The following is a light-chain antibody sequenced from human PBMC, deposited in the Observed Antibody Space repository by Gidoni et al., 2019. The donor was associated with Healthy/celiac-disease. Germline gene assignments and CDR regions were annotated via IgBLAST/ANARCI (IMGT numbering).Light chain of an antibody. CDR3: QQRSNWPPYT. Sequence: EIVLTQSPAPLSLSPGERATLSRRGSQSVSSYLALYQQKPGQDPRLLIYDASHRATGIPARFSGSGSGTDFTLTISSREPEDFAVYYCQQRSNWPPYTFGQGTKLEIK. J-gene: IGKJ2*01. V-gene: IGKV3-11*01. CDR1: QSVSSY. CDR2: DAS.